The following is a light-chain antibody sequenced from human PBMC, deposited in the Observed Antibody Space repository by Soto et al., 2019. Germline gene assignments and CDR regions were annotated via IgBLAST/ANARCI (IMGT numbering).Light chain of an antibody. CDR1: QGIRRA. V-gene: IGKV1-6*01. CDR3: LLDYSYFWA. Sequence: AIQVTQSPSSLSASVGDSVTITCRTSQGIRRALGWYQQKPGKVPKLLIYAASTLRSGVPSRFSGSGSGRDFTLTISSLQPEDFATYYCLLDYSYFWAFGQGTKVEVK. J-gene: IGKJ1*01. CDR2: AAS.